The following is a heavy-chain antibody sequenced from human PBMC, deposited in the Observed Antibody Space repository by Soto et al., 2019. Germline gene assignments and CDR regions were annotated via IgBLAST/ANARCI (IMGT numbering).Heavy chain of an antibody. CDR1: GFTFSDSW. J-gene: IGHJ5*02. D-gene: IGHD4-4*01. CDR2: IKPDESEK. CDR3: VRGGSNYAS. V-gene: IGHV3-7*01. Sequence: GESLKISCTASGFTFSDSWMTWVRQAPGKGLEWVARIKPDESEKKYADSVKGRFSISRDNAKSSMYLQMDSLRGEDTAVYYCVRGGSNYASWGQGTLVTVSS.